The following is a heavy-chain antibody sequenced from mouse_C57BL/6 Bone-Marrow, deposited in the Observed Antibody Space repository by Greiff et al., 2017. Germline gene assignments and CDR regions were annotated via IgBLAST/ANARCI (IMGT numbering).Heavy chain of an antibody. D-gene: IGHD1-1*02. V-gene: IGHV1-55*01. CDR1: GYTFTSYW. J-gene: IGHJ1*03. CDR3: AIGRWWGYFDV. CDR2: IYPGSGST. Sequence: VQLQPPGAELVKPGASVQMSCQASGYTFTSYWLTWVKPRPGQGLEWIGDIYPGSGSTNYNEKFKSKATQTVDTASSTAYMQLSSLTTEDSAVYYGAIGRWWGYFDVWGTGTTVTVSS.